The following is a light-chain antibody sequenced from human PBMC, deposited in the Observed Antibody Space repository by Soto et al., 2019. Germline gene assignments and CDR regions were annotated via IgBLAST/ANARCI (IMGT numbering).Light chain of an antibody. CDR3: QHYGSSLWT. J-gene: IGKJ1*01. CDR2: DAS. CDR1: QSVSSSY. V-gene: IGKV3-20*01. Sequence: EIVLTQSPGTLSLSPGERATLSCRASQSVSSSYLAWYQQKPGQAPRLLIYDASSRATSIPDRFSGSGSGTDFTLTISRLEPEDFAVYYCQHYGSSLWTFGQGTKVEIK.